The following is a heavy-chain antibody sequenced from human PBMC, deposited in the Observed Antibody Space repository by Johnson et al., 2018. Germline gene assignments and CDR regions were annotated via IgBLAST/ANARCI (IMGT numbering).Heavy chain of an antibody. CDR1: GDSISSYY. CDR3: VRDISWPGVTKYVDY. Sequence: QVQLQESGPGLVKPSETLSLTCIVSGDSISSYYWSWVRQPPGKGLEWIGQVYYRGDYTYNPSRKSRVTMSVDTSKNQVSRKMNSMTAADTAGYYRVRDISWPGVTKYVDYWGKGILVTVSS. D-gene: IGHD1-26*01. CDR2: VYYRGDY. J-gene: IGHJ4*02. V-gene: IGHV4-59*01.